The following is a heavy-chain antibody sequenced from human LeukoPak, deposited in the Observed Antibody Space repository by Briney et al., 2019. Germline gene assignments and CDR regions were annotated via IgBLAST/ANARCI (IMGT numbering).Heavy chain of an antibody. CDR2: INPSGGST. V-gene: IGHV1-46*01. D-gene: IGHD5-18*01. J-gene: IGHJ4*02. CDR1: RYTFTSYY. CDR3: AREAGTAMAPFDY. Sequence: SVNVSCQASRYTFTSYYIHWVRQAPARGVEWMGIINPSGGSTSYAQNFQGRVTMTRDTSTSTVYMELSSLRSEDTAVYYCAREAGTAMAPFDYWGQGTLVTVSS.